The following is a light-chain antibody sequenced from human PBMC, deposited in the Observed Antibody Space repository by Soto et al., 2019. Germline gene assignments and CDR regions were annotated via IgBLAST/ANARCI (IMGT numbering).Light chain of an antibody. CDR3: QHHGYLIG. V-gene: IGKV3-11*01. Sequence: EIVLTQSPATLSLSPGGRATLSCRASQSVNNYLAWYQHKPGQTPRLLIYDASKRATGIPARFSGSGSGTDFTLTISRLEPEDFAVYFCQHHGYLIGFGGGTKLESK. J-gene: IGKJ4*01. CDR1: QSVNNY. CDR2: DAS.